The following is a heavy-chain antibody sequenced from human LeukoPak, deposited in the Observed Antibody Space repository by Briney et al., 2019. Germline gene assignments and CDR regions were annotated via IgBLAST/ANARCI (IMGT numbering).Heavy chain of an antibody. CDR1: GDSITTYY. Sequence: SETLALTCTVSGDSITTYYWSWIRQPPGKGLEWIGYFYYSGSANYSPSLRSRVTISVDTSKNQFSLKLSSVTAADTAVYYCARLLYDSGGYYYFDYWGRGTLVTVSS. CDR2: FYYSGSA. CDR3: ARLLYDSGGYYYFDY. D-gene: IGHD3-22*01. J-gene: IGHJ4*02. V-gene: IGHV4-59*01.